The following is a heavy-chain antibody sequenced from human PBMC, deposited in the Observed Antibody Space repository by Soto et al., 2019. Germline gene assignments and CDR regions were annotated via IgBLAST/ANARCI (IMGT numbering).Heavy chain of an antibody. J-gene: IGHJ4*02. CDR3: VLESSYGAYFDY. D-gene: IGHD5-18*01. CDR2: ISYHGSNK. V-gene: IGHV3-30-3*01. Sequence: GRSLRLSCAASGFTFSSYALHWVRQAPGKGLEWVAAISYHGSNKYYADSVKGRFTISRDNSKNTLYLQMNSLRAEDTAVYYCVLESSYGAYFDYWGQGTLVTVSS. CDR1: GFTFSSYA.